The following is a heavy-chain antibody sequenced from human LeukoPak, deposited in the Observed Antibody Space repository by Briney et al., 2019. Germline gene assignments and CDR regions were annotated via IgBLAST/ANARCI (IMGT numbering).Heavy chain of an antibody. J-gene: IGHJ3*02. CDR3: ARETDYYGSGSYAFDI. D-gene: IGHD3-10*01. V-gene: IGHV3-66*01. CDR2: IYSGGST. CDR1: GFTVSRNY. Sequence: GGSLTLSCAASGFTVSRNYMRWVRPAPGKGLAWVSVIYSGGSTYYADSVKGRFTISRDNSKNTLYLPMNSLRAEDTAVYYCARETDYYGSGSYAFDIWGQGTMVTVSS.